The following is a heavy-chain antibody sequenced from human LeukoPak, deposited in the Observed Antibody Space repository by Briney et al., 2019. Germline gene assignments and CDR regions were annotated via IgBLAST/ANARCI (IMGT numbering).Heavy chain of an antibody. V-gene: IGHV3-21*01. CDR3: ARDFRTMYSSGWLDI. CDR1: GFTFSSYS. J-gene: IGHJ5*02. D-gene: IGHD6-19*01. Sequence: PGGSLRLSCAASGFTFSSYSMNWVRQAPGKGLEWVSSISSSSRYIYYADSVKGRFTISRDNAKNSLYLQMNSLRAEDTAVYYCARDFRTMYSSGWLDIWGQGTLVTVSS. CDR2: ISSSSRYI.